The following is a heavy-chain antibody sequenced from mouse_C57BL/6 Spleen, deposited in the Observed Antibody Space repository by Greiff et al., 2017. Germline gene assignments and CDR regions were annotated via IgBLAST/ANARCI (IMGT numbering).Heavy chain of an antibody. CDR2: ISAGGSYT. V-gene: IGHV5-4*01. CDR1: GFTFSSYA. Sequence: EVQRVESGGGLVKPGGSLKLSCAASGFTFSSYAMSWVRQTPEKRLEWVAPISAGGSYTYYPDNVKGRFTIFSDNAKNNRYLQMRHLKSEDTAMYYCASITTVVGRYFDVWGTGTTVTVSS. J-gene: IGHJ1*03. D-gene: IGHD1-1*01. CDR3: ASITTVVGRYFDV.